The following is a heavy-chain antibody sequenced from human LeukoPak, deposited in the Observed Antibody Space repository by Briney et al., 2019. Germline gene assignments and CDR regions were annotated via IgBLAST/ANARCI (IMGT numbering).Heavy chain of an antibody. V-gene: IGHV3-23*01. Sequence: GGSLRLSCAASGFTFSSYAMSWVRQAPGKGLEWVSAISDSGGSTYYADSVKGRFTISRDNSKNTLYLQMNSLRAEDTAVYYCARDYYDSSGPDGGYFDYWGQGTLVTVSS. CDR2: ISDSGGST. J-gene: IGHJ4*02. CDR3: ARDYYDSSGPDGGYFDY. D-gene: IGHD3-22*01. CDR1: GFTFSSYA.